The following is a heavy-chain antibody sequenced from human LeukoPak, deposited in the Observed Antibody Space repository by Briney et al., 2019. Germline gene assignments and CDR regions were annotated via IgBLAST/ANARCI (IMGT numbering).Heavy chain of an antibody. CDR1: GITFNYYW. J-gene: IGHJ4*02. D-gene: IGHD5-12*01. CDR2: IDADGSSA. V-gene: IGHV3-74*01. Sequence: GGSLRLSCAASGITFNYYWMHWVRQAPGMGLVWVSRIDADGSSATYADSVKGRFTISRDNAKNTLYLQMDSLRAEDTAVYYCTREGGYDPFEYWGQGTLVTVSS. CDR3: TREGGYDPFEY.